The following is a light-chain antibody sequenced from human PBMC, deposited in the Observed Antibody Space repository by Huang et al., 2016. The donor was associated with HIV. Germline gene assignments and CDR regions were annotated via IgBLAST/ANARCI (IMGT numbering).Light chain of an antibody. Sequence: EIVLTQSPGTLSLSPGESATLSCRASETVTSGYLAWYQQKPGQAPRLLIFGSSTRATVIPDRFTGSGSGTDFTLTITRLEREDFAMYYCQQYGGSPRTFGQGTKLELK. CDR3: QQYGGSPRT. V-gene: IGKV3-20*01. J-gene: IGKJ2*01. CDR1: ETVTSGY. CDR2: GSS.